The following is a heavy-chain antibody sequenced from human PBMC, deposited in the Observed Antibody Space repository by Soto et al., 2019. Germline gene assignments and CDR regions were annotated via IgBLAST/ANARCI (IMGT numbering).Heavy chain of an antibody. CDR1: GGSVSSGSYY. V-gene: IGHV4-61*01. D-gene: IGHD6-19*01. CDR2: IYYSGST. Sequence: SETLSLTCTVSGGSVSSGSYYWSWIRQPPGKGLEWIGYIYYSGSTNYNPSLKSRVTISVDTSKNQFSLKLSSVTAADTVVYYCARNREAAAVALYYFDYWGQGTLVTVSS. CDR3: ARNREAAAVALYYFDY. J-gene: IGHJ4*02.